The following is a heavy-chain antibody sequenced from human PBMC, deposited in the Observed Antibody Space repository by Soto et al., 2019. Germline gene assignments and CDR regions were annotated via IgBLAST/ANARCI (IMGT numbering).Heavy chain of an antibody. CDR2: IRSKAYGGTT. J-gene: IGHJ4*02. V-gene: IGHV3-49*03. CDR3: TRDLSIVVVPAASRYFDY. D-gene: IGHD2-2*01. CDR1: GFTFGDYA. Sequence: GGSLRLSCTASGFTFGDYAMSWFRQAPGKGLEWVGFIRSKAYGGTTEYAASVKGRFTISRDDSKSIAYLQMNSLKTEDTAVYYCTRDLSIVVVPAASRYFDYWGQGTLVTVSS.